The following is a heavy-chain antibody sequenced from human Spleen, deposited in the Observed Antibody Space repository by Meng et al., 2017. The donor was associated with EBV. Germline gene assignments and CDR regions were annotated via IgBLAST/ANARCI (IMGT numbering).Heavy chain of an antibody. D-gene: IGHD3-9*01. J-gene: IGHJ4*02. CDR2: TYYRSKWYN. CDR3: ARDFDWLLLS. CDR1: GDSVSSNSAA. V-gene: IGHV6-1*01. Sequence: QVQLEQSGPGLVKPAPTPHPTLASSGDSVSSNSAAWNWIWQSPSRGLEWLGRTYYRSKWYNDYAVSVKSRITINPDTSKNQFSLQLNSVTPEDTAVYYCARDFDWLLLSWGQGTLVTVSS.